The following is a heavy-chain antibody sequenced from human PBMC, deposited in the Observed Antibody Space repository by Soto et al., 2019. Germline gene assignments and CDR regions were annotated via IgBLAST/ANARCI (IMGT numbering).Heavy chain of an antibody. CDR1: GFTFDDYN. CDR3: ANSAASYVGYGMDV. J-gene: IGHJ6*02. V-gene: IGHV3-43*01. D-gene: IGHD2-2*01. CDR2: ISWDGGST. Sequence: GGSLRLSCAASGFTFDDYNMHWVRQAPGKGLEWVCLISWDGGSTYYADSVKGRFTISRDNSKNSLYLQMNSLRTEDTVLCYCANSAASYVGYGMDVWGQGTTVTVSS.